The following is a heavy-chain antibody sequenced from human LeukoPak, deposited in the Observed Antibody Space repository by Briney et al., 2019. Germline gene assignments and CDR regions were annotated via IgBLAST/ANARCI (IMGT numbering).Heavy chain of an antibody. CDR2: ISASGGNT. Sequence: GGSLRLSCAASGFTFSNYAMSWVRQAPGKGLEWVSAISASGGNTYYADAVKARFTISRDNSKSTLYLQMHSLGAEDTAVYYCAKDPQARYYGSGSYYDGDAFDSWGQGTMVTVSS. CDR3: AKDPQARYYGSGSYYDGDAFDS. CDR1: GFTFSNYA. J-gene: IGHJ3*01. D-gene: IGHD3-10*01. V-gene: IGHV3-23*01.